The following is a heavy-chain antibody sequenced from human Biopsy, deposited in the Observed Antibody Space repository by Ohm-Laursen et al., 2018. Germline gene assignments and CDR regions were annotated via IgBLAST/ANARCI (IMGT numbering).Heavy chain of an antibody. CDR3: AKEWDLNLLAWFDP. V-gene: IGHV3-23*01. CDR2: ISGSGRT. D-gene: IGHD1-26*01. J-gene: IGHJ5*01. CDR1: GFTFSRYA. Sequence: SLRLSCTAPGFTFSRYAMSWVRQAPGKGLEWVSAISGSGRTYYADSVKGRFTISIDNSKNKLFLQLSSLRAEDTAVYHCAKEWDLNLLAWFDPWGQGTLVTVSS.